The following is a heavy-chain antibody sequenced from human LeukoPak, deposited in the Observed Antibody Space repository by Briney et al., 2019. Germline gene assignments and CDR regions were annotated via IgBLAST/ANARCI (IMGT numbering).Heavy chain of an antibody. J-gene: IGHJ4*02. D-gene: IGHD3-22*01. CDR1: GFTFSSYS. CDR2: ISSSSSTI. V-gene: IGHV3-48*01. CDR3: ARGNYYDGYTSYYVVGFDH. Sequence: GGSLRLSCAASGFTFSSYSMNWVRQAPGKGLEWVSYISSSSSTIYYADSVKGRFTISRDNSRNTLYLQMNGLRAEDTAVYYCARGNYYDGYTSYYVVGFDHLGQGTRVTVSS.